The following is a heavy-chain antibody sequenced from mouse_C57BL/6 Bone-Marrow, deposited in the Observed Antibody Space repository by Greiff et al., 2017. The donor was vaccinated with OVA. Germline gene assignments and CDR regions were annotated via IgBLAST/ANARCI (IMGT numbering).Heavy chain of an antibody. Sequence: QVQLQQPGAELVMPGASVKLSCKASGYTFTSYWMHWVKQRPGQGLEWIGVIDPSASYTNYNQKFKGKSTLTVDKDSSTAYMQLSSLTSEDSAVDYCASEGIWSVYFDYWGQGTTLPVSS. CDR3: ASEGIWSVYFDY. D-gene: IGHD1-1*02. CDR1: GYTFTSYW. CDR2: IDPSASYT. V-gene: IGHV1-69*01. J-gene: IGHJ2*01.